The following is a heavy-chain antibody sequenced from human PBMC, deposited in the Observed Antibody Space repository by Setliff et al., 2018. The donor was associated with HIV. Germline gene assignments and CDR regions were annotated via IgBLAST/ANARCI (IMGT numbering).Heavy chain of an antibody. CDR3: ARSLVPSGYYYGRHAFDI. CDR2: IYYSGNT. CDR1: GASIRGHY. J-gene: IGHJ3*02. D-gene: IGHD3-22*01. V-gene: IGHV4-59*08. Sequence: PSETLSLTCSVSGASIRGHYWSWIRQSPGKGLEWIGNIYYSGNTNYNPSSKSRVTISVDTSKNQFSLRVNSVTAADTAVYYCARSLVPSGYYYGRHAFDIWGQGTKVTVSS.